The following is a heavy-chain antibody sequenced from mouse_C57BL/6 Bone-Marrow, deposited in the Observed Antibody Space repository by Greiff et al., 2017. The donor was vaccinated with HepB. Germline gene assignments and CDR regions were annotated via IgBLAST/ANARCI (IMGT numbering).Heavy chain of an antibody. CDR3: ARSPWLRRRRSGYFDY. V-gene: IGHV1-20*01. CDR2: INPYNGDT. J-gene: IGHJ2*01. Sequence: EVKLVESGPELVKPGDSVKISCKASGYSFTGYFMNWVMQSHGKSLEWIGRINPYNGDTFYNQKFKGKATLTVDKSSSTAHMELRSLTSEDSAVYYCARSPWLRRRRSGYFDYWGQGTTLTVSS. D-gene: IGHD2-2*01. CDR1: GYSFTGYF.